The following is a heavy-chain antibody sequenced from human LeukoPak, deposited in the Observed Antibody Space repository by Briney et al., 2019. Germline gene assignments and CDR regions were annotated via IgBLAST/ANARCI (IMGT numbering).Heavy chain of an antibody. Sequence: GWSLRLSCAASGFTFSSYNMNWVRQAPGKGLEWVSSIDTSSTYIYYADSVRGRFTISRDNAKNSLYLQMSSLRAEDPAVYYCARDTRVAGSPPFDYWGQGTLLTVSS. V-gene: IGHV3-21*01. J-gene: IGHJ4*02. CDR1: GFTFSSYN. D-gene: IGHD6-19*01. CDR3: ARDTRVAGSPPFDY. CDR2: IDTSSTYI.